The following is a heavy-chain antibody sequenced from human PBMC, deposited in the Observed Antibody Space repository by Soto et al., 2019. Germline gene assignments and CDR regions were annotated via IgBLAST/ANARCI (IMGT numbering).Heavy chain of an antibody. CDR2: IYHSGRT. Sequence: QVQLQESGPGLVKSSGTLSLTCAVSGGSISSTNWWSWVRQPPGKGLEWIGEIYHSGRTNYNPALKSRVTRSIDKSKNQFSLKLTSVTAADTAVYYCARADDSSGYADYWSQGTLVTVSS. V-gene: IGHV4-4*02. CDR3: ARADDSSGYADY. CDR1: GGSISSTNW. J-gene: IGHJ4*02. D-gene: IGHD3-22*01.